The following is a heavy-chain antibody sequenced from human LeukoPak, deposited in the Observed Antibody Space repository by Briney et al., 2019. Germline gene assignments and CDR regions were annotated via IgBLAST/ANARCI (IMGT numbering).Heavy chain of an antibody. D-gene: IGHD1-1*01. J-gene: IGHJ4*02. CDR3: ARKATAVLYYFDY. Sequence: GGSLRLSCTVSGFTFSDYYMSWVRQAPGKGLEWVSYISSSGSMLHYADSVEGRFTISRDNAKNSLYLQMSSLRVEDTAVYYCARKATAVLYYFDYWGQGTLVTVSS. V-gene: IGHV3-11*04. CDR2: ISSSGSML. CDR1: GFTFSDYY.